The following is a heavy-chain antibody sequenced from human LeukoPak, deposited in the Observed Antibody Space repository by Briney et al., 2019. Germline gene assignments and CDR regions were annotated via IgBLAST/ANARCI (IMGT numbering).Heavy chain of an antibody. CDR3: VKERGPFDAFDI. V-gene: IGHV3-33*06. J-gene: IGHJ3*02. CDR2: IWSDGINR. CDR1: GFTFTTYG. Sequence: PGRSLRLSCVAPGFTFTTYGMHWVRQAPGKGLEWVAVIWSDGINRFYADSVKGRFTLSRDNSKNTLSLQMDSLRVEDTAVYYCVKERGPFDAFDIWGHGTVVTVSS.